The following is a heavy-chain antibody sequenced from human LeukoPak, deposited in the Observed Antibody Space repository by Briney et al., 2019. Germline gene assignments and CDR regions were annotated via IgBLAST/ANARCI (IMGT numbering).Heavy chain of an antibody. V-gene: IGHV4-34*01. Sequence: SETLSLTCAVYGGSFSSYYWSWICEPPGKGVQWIRESNHTGSNNDDSSLKYPITISEDTTKHQFSLKRTSVTAADTAVYYCARGRLGEAASWGQGTLVTVSS. CDR1: GGSFSSYY. D-gene: IGHD3-10*01. J-gene: IGHJ5*02. CDR3: ARGRLGEAAS. CDR2: SNHTGSN.